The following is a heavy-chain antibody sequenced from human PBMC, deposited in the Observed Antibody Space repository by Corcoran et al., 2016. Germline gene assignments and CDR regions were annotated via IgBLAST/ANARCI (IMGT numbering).Heavy chain of an antibody. CDR2: INPNSGGT. D-gene: IGHD2-2*01. Sequence: QVQLVQSGAEVKKPGAPVKVSCKASGYTFTVYYMHCVRQAPVQGLVWMGWINPNSGGTNYAQKFQGRVTMTRDTSICTAYMELSRLRSDDTAGYYGEWDTVGVPAASGGLGGHNWLDPWGQGTWVTVSS. V-gene: IGHV1-2*02. CDR1: GYTFTVYY. CDR3: EWDTVGVPAASGGLGGHNWLDP. J-gene: IGHJ5*02.